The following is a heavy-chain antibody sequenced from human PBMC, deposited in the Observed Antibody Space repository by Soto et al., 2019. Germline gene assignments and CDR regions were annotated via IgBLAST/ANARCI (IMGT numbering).Heavy chain of an antibody. D-gene: IGHD3-22*01. J-gene: IGHJ4*02. CDR1: GFTFSSYA. V-gene: IGHV3-23*01. CDR2: ISGSGGST. CDR3: AKLSTTYYYDSSGYYLDDY. Sequence: GGSLRLSCAASGFTFSSYAISWVRQASGKGLEWVSAISGSGGSTYYADSVKGRFTISRDNSKNTLYLQMNSLRAEDTAVYYCAKLSTTYYYDSSGYYLDDYWGQGTLVTVSS.